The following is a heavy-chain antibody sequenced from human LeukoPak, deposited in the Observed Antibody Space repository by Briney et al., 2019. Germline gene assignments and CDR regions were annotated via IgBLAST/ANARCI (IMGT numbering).Heavy chain of an antibody. Sequence: PSETLSLTCAVYGGSFSGYYWSWIRQPPGKGLEWIGEINHSGSTNYNPSLKSRVTISVDTSKNQFSLKLSSVTAADTAVYYCARALFLGYCSGGSCCSDAFDIWGQGTMVTVSS. CDR1: GGSFSGYY. J-gene: IGHJ3*02. V-gene: IGHV4-34*01. CDR2: INHSGST. CDR3: ARALFLGYCSGGSCCSDAFDI. D-gene: IGHD2-15*01.